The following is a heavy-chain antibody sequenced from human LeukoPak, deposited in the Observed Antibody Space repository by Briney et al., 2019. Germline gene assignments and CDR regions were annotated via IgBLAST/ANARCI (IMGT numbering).Heavy chain of an antibody. V-gene: IGHV3-15*01. CDR1: GFSFSNAW. CDR3: TTLVGDTKALDI. D-gene: IGHD1-26*01. J-gene: IGHJ3*02. Sequence: GGSLRLSCAAPGFSFSNAWTSWVRQAPGKGLEWVGRIKSKTDGGTTDYAAPVKGRFTISRDDSKNTLYLQMHSLKTEDTAVYYCTTLVGDTKALDIWGPGTMVTVS. CDR2: IKSKTDGGTT.